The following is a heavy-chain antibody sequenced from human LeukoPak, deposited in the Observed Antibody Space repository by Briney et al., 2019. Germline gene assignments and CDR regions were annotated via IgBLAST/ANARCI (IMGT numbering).Heavy chain of an antibody. CDR1: GYTFTNHY. CDR2: ISPSGDRT. D-gene: IGHD1-1*01. V-gene: IGHV1-46*01. J-gene: IGHJ6*03. CDR3: ARDKQLDWAHYYYSYMDV. Sequence: GASVKVSCKASGYTFTNHYMHWVRQAPGQGLEWLGLISPSGDRTWYAQKFQGRVSMTRDMSTSTDYMELSRLRSDDTAVYYCARDKQLDWAHYYYSYMDVWGKGTTVTVSS.